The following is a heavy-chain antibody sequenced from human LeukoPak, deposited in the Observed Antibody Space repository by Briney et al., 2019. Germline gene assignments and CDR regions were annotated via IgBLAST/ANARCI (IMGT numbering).Heavy chain of an antibody. J-gene: IGHJ4*02. CDR3: AKNTLSSWSSLDY. CDR1: GFTFSDYG. V-gene: IGHV3-30*12. D-gene: IGHD6-13*01. CDR2: ISYDGRQN. Sequence: GGSLRLSCAASGFTFSDYGMHWVRQAPGKGLEWVAVISYDGRQNYYADSVKGRFTISRDNSKNTLYLQMNSLRAEDTAVYYCAKNTLSSWSSLDYWGQGTLVTVSS.